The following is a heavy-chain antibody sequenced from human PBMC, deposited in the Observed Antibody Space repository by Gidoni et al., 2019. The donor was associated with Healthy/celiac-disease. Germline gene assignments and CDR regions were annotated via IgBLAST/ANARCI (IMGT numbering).Heavy chain of an antibody. V-gene: IGHV4-30-4*01. CDR2: IYYSGST. D-gene: IGHD3-22*01. Sequence: QVQLQESGPGLVKPSQTLSLTCTVSGGSLSCGHYYWRWIRQPPGKGLEWIGYIYYSGSTYYNPSLKSRVTISVDTAKNKFSLKLSAVTAADTAVYYCARDHPYYDSTRGLDYWGQGTLVTVSS. CDR3: ARDHPYYDSTRGLDY. J-gene: IGHJ4*02. CDR1: GGSLSCGHYY.